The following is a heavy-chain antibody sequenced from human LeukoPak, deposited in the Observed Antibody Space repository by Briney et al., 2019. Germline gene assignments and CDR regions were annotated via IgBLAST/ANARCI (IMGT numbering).Heavy chain of an antibody. CDR1: GYTFTAYY. J-gene: IGHJ4*02. CDR2: ISAYNGNT. V-gene: IGHV1-18*04. Sequence: ASVKVSCEASGYTFTAYYIHWVRQAPGQGLEWMGWISAYNGNTNYAQKLQGRVTMTTDTSTSTAYMELRSLRSDDTAVYYCARLEGLWFGELSPGDYWGQGTLVTVSS. D-gene: IGHD3-10*01. CDR3: ARLEGLWFGELSPGDY.